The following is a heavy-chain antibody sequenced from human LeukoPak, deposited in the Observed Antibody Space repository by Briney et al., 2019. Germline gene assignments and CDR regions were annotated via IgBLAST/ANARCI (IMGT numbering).Heavy chain of an antibody. CDR3: ARDRTIFGVVIIIPYYMDV. D-gene: IGHD3-3*01. Sequence: PSETLSLTCTVSGGSISSSIYYWGWIRQPPGKGLEWVSSISSSSSYIYYADSVKGRFTISRDNAKNSLYLQMNSLRAEDTAVYYCARDRTIFGVVIIIPYYMDVWGKGTTVTVSS. V-gene: IGHV3-21*01. CDR1: GGSISSSI. CDR2: ISSSSSYI. J-gene: IGHJ6*03.